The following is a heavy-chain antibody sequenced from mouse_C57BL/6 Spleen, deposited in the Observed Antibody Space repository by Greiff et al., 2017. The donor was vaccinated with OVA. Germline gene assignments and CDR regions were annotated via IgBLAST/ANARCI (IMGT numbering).Heavy chain of an antibody. V-gene: IGHV1-26*01. CDR1: GYTFTDYY. CDR3: ARDSGSNHAMDY. J-gene: IGHJ4*01. D-gene: IGHD2-5*01. Sequence: VQLQQSGPELVKPGASVKISCKASGYTFTDYYMNWVKQSHGKSLEWIGDINPNNGGTSYNQKFKGKATLTVDKSSSTAYMELRSLTSEDSAVYYCARDSGSNHAMDYWGQGTSVTVSS. CDR2: INPNNGGT.